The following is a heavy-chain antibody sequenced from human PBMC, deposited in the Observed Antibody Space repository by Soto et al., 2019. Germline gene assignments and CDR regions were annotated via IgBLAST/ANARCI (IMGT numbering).Heavy chain of an antibody. Sequence: ASVKVSCKASGYTFTSYDINRVRQATGQGLEWMGWMNPNSGNTGYAQKFQGRVTMTRNTSISTAYMELSSLRSEDTAVYYCARGTNADPQLFDYWGQGTLVTVSS. D-gene: IGHD3-10*01. CDR2: MNPNSGNT. CDR1: GYTFTSYD. CDR3: ARGTNADPQLFDY. V-gene: IGHV1-8*01. J-gene: IGHJ4*02.